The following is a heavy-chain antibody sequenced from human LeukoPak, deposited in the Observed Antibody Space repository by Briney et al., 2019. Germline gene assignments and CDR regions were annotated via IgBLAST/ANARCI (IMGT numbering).Heavy chain of an antibody. Sequence: SETLSLTCTVSGGSISTYYWNWVRQPAGKGLEWIGRIYTSGSTNNPSLKSRVTMSVDTSKNQCSLKLSSVTAADTAVYYCARGGSGRGYNWFDPWGQGTLVTVSS. CDR2: IYTSGST. V-gene: IGHV4-4*07. D-gene: IGHD6-19*01. CDR1: GGSISTYY. J-gene: IGHJ5*02. CDR3: ARGGSGRGYNWFDP.